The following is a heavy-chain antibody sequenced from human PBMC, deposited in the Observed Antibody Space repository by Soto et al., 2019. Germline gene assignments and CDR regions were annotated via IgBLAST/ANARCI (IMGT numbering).Heavy chain of an antibody. CDR3: ARDPVGIAVAGGNY. CDR1: GGSISSGDYY. J-gene: IGHJ4*02. CDR2: IYYSGST. D-gene: IGHD6-19*01. V-gene: IGHV4-30-4*01. Sequence: SETLSLTCTVSGGSISSGDYYWSWIRQPPGKGLEWIGYIYYSGSTYYNPSLKSRVTISVDTSKNQFSLKLSSVTAADTAVYYCARDPVGIAVAGGNYWGQGTLVTV.